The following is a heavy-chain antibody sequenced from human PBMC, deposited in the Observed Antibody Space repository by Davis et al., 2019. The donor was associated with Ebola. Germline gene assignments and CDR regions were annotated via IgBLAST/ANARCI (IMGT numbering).Heavy chain of an antibody. CDR3: ARVLEWPLRGYYYYGMDV. Sequence: PGGSLRLSCAASGFTFSSYSMNWVRQAPGKGLEWVSSISSSSSYIYYADSVKGRFTISRDNAKNSLYLQMNSLRAEDTAVYYCARVLEWPLRGYYYYGMDVWGQGTTVTVSS. CDR2: ISSSSSYI. J-gene: IGHJ6*02. D-gene: IGHD3-3*01. CDR1: GFTFSSYS. V-gene: IGHV3-21*01.